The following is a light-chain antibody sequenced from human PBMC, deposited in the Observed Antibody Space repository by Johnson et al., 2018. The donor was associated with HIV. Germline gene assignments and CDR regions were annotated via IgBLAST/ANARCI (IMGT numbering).Light chain of an antibody. V-gene: IGLV1-51*01. CDR2: DNN. Sequence: QSALTQPPSVSAAPGQKVTISCSGSSSNIGNNYVSWYQQLPGTAPKLLIYDNNKRPSGIPDRFSGSKSGTSATLGITGLQTGDVADYYCGTWDSSLTSYVFGAGTKVTVL. CDR3: GTWDSSLTSYV. J-gene: IGLJ1*01. CDR1: SSNIGNNY.